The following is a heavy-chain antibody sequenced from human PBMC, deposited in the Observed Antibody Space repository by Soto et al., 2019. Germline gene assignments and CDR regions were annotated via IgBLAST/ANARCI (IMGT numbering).Heavy chain of an antibody. J-gene: IGHJ4*02. D-gene: IGHD6-13*01. V-gene: IGHV3-48*01. CDR2: ISSSSSTI. CDR3: ASLYSSSWSPLNY. CDR1: GFTFSSYS. Sequence: GGSLRLSCAASGFTFSSYSMNWVRQAPGKGLEWVSYISSSSSTIYYADSAKGRFTISRDNAKNSLYLQMNSLRAEDTAVYYCASLYSSSWSPLNYWGQGTLVTVSS.